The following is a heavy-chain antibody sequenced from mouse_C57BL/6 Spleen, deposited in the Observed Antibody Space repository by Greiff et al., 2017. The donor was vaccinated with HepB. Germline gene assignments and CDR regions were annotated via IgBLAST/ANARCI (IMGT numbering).Heavy chain of an antibody. CDR3: ARTYYSNCFDY. Sequence: VQLQQSGAELVKPGASVKMSCKASGYTFTSYWITWVKQRPGQGLEWIGDIYPGSGSTNYNEKFKSKATLTVDTSSSTAYMQRSSLTSEDSAVYYCARTYYSNCFDYWGQGTTLTVSS. CDR1: GYTFTSYW. J-gene: IGHJ2*01. V-gene: IGHV1-55*01. CDR2: IYPGSGST. D-gene: IGHD2-5*01.